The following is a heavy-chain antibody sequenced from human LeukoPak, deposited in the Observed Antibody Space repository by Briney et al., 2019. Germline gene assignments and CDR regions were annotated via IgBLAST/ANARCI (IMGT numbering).Heavy chain of an antibody. J-gene: IGHJ3*02. Sequence: PSQTLSLTCTVSGGSISSGSYYWRWLRQPAGKGREGIGRIYTSGSTNYNPSLKSRVTISVDTSKNQFSLKLSSVTAADTAVYYCARGAYDFWSGDASGAFDIWGQGTMVTVSS. D-gene: IGHD3-3*01. CDR2: IYTSGST. CDR3: ARGAYDFWSGDASGAFDI. V-gene: IGHV4-61*02. CDR1: GGSISSGSYY.